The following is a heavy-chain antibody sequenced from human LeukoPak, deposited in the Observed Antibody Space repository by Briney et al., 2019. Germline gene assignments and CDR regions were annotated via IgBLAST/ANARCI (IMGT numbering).Heavy chain of an antibody. D-gene: IGHD3-22*01. CDR3: ARSYYDSTGYLDY. CDR1: GFTFRRYA. J-gene: IGHJ4*02. CDR2: ISGSGGST. V-gene: IGHV3-23*01. Sequence: GGSLRLSCAASGFTFRRYAMSWVRQAPGKGLEWGSGISGSGGSTYYADPVKGRFTISRDNAKNSLFLQMSSLRAEDTAFYYCARSYYDSTGYLDYWGQGTLVTVSS.